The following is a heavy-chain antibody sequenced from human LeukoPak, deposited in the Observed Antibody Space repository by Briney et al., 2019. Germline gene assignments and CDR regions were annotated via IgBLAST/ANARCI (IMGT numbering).Heavy chain of an antibody. J-gene: IGHJ5*02. CDR1: GYSFTSYC. Sequence: GQSLKISCKGSGYSFTSYCIGWVRQMSGTGLEWMGIIYPGDSDTTYSPSFQGQVTISADKSISTAYLQWSSLKASDTAMYYCARRTVGYDTNWFDPWGQGTLVTVSS. V-gene: IGHV5-51*01. D-gene: IGHD3-9*01. CDR2: IYPGDSDT. CDR3: ARRTVGYDTNWFDP.